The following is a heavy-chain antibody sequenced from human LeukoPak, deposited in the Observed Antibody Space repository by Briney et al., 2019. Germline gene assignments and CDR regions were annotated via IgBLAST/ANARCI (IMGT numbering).Heavy chain of an antibody. D-gene: IGHD5-18*01. V-gene: IGHV3-7*01. CDR1: GFTFSRDW. CDR3: SRGVYSYGY. J-gene: IGHJ4*02. Sequence: GGSLRLSCAASGFTFSRDWMSGGGEAPGKGGEGVANIKQDGSEKYYVDSVKGRFTISRDNAKNSLYLQMNSLRADYAAVYSCSRGVYSYGYWGQGTLVTVSS. CDR2: IKQDGSEK.